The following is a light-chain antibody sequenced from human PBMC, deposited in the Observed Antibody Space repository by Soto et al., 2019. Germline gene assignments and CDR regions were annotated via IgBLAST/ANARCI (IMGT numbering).Light chain of an antibody. CDR3: AAWDDSLNSYV. J-gene: IGLJ1*01. V-gene: IGLV1-44*01. CDR2: SND. Sequence: QSVLTQPPSASGTPGQRVTIFCSGNSFNIGTNNVNWYQQLPGTAPKLLVHSNDERPSGVPDRFSCPKSGTSASLSISGLQSEDEADYYCAAWDDSLNSYVFGIGT. CDR1: SFNIGTNN.